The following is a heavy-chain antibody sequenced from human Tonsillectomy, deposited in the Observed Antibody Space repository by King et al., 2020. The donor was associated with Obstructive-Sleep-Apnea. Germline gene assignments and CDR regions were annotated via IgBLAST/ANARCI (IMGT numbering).Heavy chain of an antibody. J-gene: IGHJ5*02. CDR3: ARTGVDYYDSRGYYYFAP. CDR1: GGSISSSNW. CDR2: IYHSGST. V-gene: IGHV4-4*02. Sequence: QLQESGPGLVKPSGTLSLTCAVSGGSISSSNWWSWVRQPPGKGLEWIGEIYHSGSTNYNPSLKSRVTISVDKSKNQFSLKLSSVTAADTAVYYCARTGVDYYDSRGYYYFAPWGQGTLVTVSS. D-gene: IGHD3-22*01.